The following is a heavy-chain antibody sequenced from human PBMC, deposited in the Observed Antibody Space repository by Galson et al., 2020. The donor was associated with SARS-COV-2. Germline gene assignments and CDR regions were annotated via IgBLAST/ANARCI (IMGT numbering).Heavy chain of an antibody. J-gene: IGHJ4*02. D-gene: IGHD6-19*01. CDR3: ARGEGWVSNY. CDR2: IKQDESER. CDR1: GFTFSTYW. Sequence: GESLKISCADSGFTFSTYWMTWVRQAPGKGLEWVANIKQDESERYYADSVKGRFTISRDKAKNSVYLQMNGLTADDTAVYYCARGEGWVSNYWGQGTLVTVSS. V-gene: IGHV3-7*04.